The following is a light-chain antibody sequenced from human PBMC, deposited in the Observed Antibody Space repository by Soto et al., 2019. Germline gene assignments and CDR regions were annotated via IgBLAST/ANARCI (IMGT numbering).Light chain of an antibody. CDR3: QHFVNSLTWT. Sequence: EIVLTQSPGTLSLAPGEGASLSCRAIQSLSSSYLAWYQQKPGLAPRLLIYDASSRATGIPDRFSGSGSGTDFTLTISRLEPEDFAVYYCQHFVNSLTWTFGQGTKVDI. CDR1: QSLSSSY. CDR2: DAS. J-gene: IGKJ1*01. V-gene: IGKV3D-20*01.